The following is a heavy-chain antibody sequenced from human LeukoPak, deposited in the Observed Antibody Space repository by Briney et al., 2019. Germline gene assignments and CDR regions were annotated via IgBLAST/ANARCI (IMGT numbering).Heavy chain of an antibody. CDR2: ISAYNGNT. J-gene: IGHJ5*02. D-gene: IGHD6-19*01. Sequence: ASVKVSCKASGYTFTSYGISWVRQAPGQGLEWMGWISAYNGNTNYAQKFQGRVTMTRNTSISTAYMELSSLRSEDTAVYYCARSSIAVAGTSWGQGTLVTVSS. CDR1: GYTFTSYG. CDR3: ARSSIAVAGTS. V-gene: IGHV1-18*01.